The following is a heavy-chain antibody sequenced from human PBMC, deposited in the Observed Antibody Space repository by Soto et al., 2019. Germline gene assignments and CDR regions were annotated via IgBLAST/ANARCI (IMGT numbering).Heavy chain of an antibody. CDR1: GGSFSGSY. CDR3: ARGLWEIAAAAGKENWFDP. CDR2: INPSGST. D-gene: IGHD6-13*01. J-gene: IGHJ5*02. Sequence: SSETLAFTCAVYGGSFSGSYWSWIRQPPWKGLEWIGEINPSGSTNYNPSLKSRVTISVDTSKNQFSLKLRSVTAPDTAVYYCARGLWEIAAAAGKENWFDPWGQGTLVTVS. V-gene: IGHV4-34*01.